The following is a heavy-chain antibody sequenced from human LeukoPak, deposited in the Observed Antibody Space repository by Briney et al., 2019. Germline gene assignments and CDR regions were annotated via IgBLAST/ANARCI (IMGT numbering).Heavy chain of an antibody. V-gene: IGHV4-61*02. CDR1: GGSISSGSYY. CDR2: IYTSGST. CDR3: ARRGLYCGGDCPHPFDY. J-gene: IGHJ4*02. Sequence: SQTLSLTCTVSGGSISSGSYYWSWIRQPAGKGLEWIGRIYTSGSTNYNPSLKSRVTISVDTSKNQFSLKLSSVTAADTAVYYCARRGLYCGGDCPHPFDYWGQGTLVTVSS. D-gene: IGHD2-21*01.